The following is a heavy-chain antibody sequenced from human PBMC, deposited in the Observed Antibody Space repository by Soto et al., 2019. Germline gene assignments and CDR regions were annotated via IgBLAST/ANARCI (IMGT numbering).Heavy chain of an antibody. J-gene: IGHJ3*02. V-gene: IGHV1-3*01. CDR1: GYTSTSYA. D-gene: IGHD4-17*01. Sequence: ASVKVSCKASGYTSTSYAMHWVRQAPGQRLEWMGWINAGNGNTKYSQKFQGRVTITRDTSASTAYMELSSLRSEDTAVYYCARDIYGDDDAFDIWGQGTMVTVSS. CDR2: INAGNGNT. CDR3: ARDIYGDDDAFDI.